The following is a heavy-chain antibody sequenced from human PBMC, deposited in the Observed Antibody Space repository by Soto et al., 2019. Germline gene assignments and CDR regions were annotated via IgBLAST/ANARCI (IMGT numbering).Heavy chain of an antibody. J-gene: IGHJ4*02. CDR3: ARVDGIAVAARPIDY. CDR1: GFTFSSYW. V-gene: IGHV3-7*01. CDR2: IKQDGSEK. D-gene: IGHD6-19*01. Sequence: PGGSLRLSCAASGFTFSSYWMSWVRQAPGKGLEWVANIKQDGSEKYYVDSVKGRFTISRDNAKNSLYLQMNSLRAEDTAVYYCARVDGIAVAARPIDYWGQGTLVTLSS.